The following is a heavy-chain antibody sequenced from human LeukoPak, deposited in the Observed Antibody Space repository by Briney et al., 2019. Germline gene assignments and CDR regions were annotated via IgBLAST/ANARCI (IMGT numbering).Heavy chain of an antibody. J-gene: IGHJ6*03. CDR2: MNPNSGNT. CDR3: ARRASSWYVDYYYYMDV. Sequence: ASVKVSCKASGYTFTSYDINWVRQATGQGLEWMGWMNPNSGNTGYAQKFQGRVTMTRNTSISTAYMELSSLRSEDTAVYYCARRASSWYVDYYYYMDVWGKGTTVTVSS. CDR1: GYTFTSYD. D-gene: IGHD6-13*01. V-gene: IGHV1-8*01.